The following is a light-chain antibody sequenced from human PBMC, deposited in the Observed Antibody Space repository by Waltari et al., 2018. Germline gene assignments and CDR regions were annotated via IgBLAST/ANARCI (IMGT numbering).Light chain of an antibody. CDR1: SSYIGGYNR. J-gene: IGLJ1*01. V-gene: IGLV2-8*01. Sequence: QAALTQPPSMSGSPGQSVTISCTGTSSYIGGYNRFSWYQQHPGKAPKLVIYEVSQRPSGVSDRFSGSKSGNTASLTISGLQAEDEADYYCSSYAGSSTYIFGAGTRLTVL. CDR2: EVS. CDR3: SSYAGSSTYI.